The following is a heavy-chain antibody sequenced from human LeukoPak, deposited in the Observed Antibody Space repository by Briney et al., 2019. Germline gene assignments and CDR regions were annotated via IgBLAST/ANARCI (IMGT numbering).Heavy chain of an antibody. Sequence: PGGSLRLSCAASGFTFSNYAVSWVRQAPGKGLEWVSGISGSGAKTYYADSVKGRFTISRDNSRNTLYIQMNSLRVEDTAVYYCSKDPVPHGNGLYWFDPWGQGTLVTVYS. CDR3: SKDPVPHGNGLYWFDP. D-gene: IGHD1-14*01. V-gene: IGHV3-23*01. CDR2: ISGSGAKT. CDR1: GFTFSNYA. J-gene: IGHJ5*02.